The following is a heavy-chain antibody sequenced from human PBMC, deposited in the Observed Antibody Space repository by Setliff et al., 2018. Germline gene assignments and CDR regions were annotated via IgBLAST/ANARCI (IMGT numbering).Heavy chain of an antibody. J-gene: IGHJ4*02. D-gene: IGHD3-10*01. CDR1: GDSLSGYY. Sequence: SETLSLTCAVYGDSLSGYYWSWIRQSPKKGLEWIGEIMPGRDTLYSPSLESRLTITIDTSKSQFSMKLSSVTAADTAVYYCARHATYYYGSGNLPFDSWGQGTLVTVSS. CDR2: IMPGRDT. V-gene: IGHV4-34*12. CDR3: ARHATYYYGSGNLPFDS.